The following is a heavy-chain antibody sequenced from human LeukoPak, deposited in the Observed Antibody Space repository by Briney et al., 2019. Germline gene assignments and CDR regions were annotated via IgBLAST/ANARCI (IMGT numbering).Heavy chain of an antibody. Sequence: SETLSLTCTVSGGSISTYYWSWIRQAPGKGLEWIGYIYYSGSTKYNPSLKGRVTMSVDTSKNQFSLRLASVTAADTAVYHCARGYSSSWNYFDYWGQGTLVTVSS. CDR1: GGSISTYY. J-gene: IGHJ4*02. D-gene: IGHD6-13*01. CDR2: IYYSGST. CDR3: ARGYSSSWNYFDY. V-gene: IGHV4-59*01.